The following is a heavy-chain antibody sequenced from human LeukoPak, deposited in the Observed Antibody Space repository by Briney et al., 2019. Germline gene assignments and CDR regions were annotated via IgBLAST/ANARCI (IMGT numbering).Heavy chain of an antibody. Sequence: SETLSLTCTVSGGSISSSSYYWGWIRQPPGKGLGWIGTIYYSGSTYYNPSLNSRVTISVDTSKNQFSLKLSSVTAADTAVYYCARAQHDYSNYIFDYWGQGTLVTVSS. CDR1: GGSISSSSYY. J-gene: IGHJ4*02. CDR2: IYYSGST. D-gene: IGHD4-11*01. CDR3: ARAQHDYSNYIFDY. V-gene: IGHV4-39*01.